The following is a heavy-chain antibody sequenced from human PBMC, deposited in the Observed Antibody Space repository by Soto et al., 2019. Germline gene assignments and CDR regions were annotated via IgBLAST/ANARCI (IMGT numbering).Heavy chain of an antibody. V-gene: IGHV1-18*01. Sequence: ASVKVSCKASGYTFTSYGISWVRQAPGQGLEWMGRISACNGNTSYAQKFQGRVTMTRDTSTSTVYMELSSLRSEDTAVYYCARAYYDILTGPEAKPDYYYYGMDVWGQGTTVTVSS. D-gene: IGHD3-9*01. CDR1: GYTFTSYG. CDR3: ARAYYDILTGPEAKPDYYYYGMDV. CDR2: ISACNGNT. J-gene: IGHJ6*02.